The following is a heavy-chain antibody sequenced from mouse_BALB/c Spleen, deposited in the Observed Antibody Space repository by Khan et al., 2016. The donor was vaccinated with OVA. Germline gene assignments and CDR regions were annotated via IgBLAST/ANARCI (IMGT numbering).Heavy chain of an antibody. CDR1: GFSLTNYG. V-gene: IGHV2-9*02. J-gene: IGHJ2*01. Sequence: QVQLKQSGPGLVAPSQSLSITCTVSGFSLTNYGVHWVRQPPGKGLEWLGVIWAGGSKNYNSTIMSRLSISKDDSKSQVFLKMNSLQTDDTAMYFCARNREPDYFDYWGQGTTLTVSS. CDR2: IWAGGSK. CDR3: ARNREPDYFDY.